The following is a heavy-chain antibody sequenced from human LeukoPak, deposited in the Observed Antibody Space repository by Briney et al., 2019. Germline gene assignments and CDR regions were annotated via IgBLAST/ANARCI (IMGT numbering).Heavy chain of an antibody. CDR3: ARDAGQEASWYGEQLDY. Sequence: GGSLRLSCAASGFTFSSYWMSWVRQAPGKGLEWVANIKQDGSEKYYVDSVKGRFTISRDNAKNSLYLQMNSLRAEDTAVYYCARDAGQEASWYGEQLDYWGQGTLVTVSS. CDR1: GFTFSSYW. CDR2: IKQDGSEK. V-gene: IGHV3-7*01. D-gene: IGHD3-10*01. J-gene: IGHJ4*02.